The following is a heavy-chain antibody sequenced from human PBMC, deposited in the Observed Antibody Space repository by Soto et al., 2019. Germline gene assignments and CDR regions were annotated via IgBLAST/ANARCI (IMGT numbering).Heavy chain of an antibody. D-gene: IGHD2-15*01. CDR2: IDVDSGDT. CDR1: GYTLTELS. V-gene: IGHV1-58*02. Sequence: GASVKVSCKVSGYTLTELSMHWVRQAPGKGLEWIGWIDVDSGDTNYAQKFQERVTITRDMSTSTAYMELSSLRSEDTAVYYCAATGVVVAATGLFYYGMDVWGQGTTVTVSS. CDR3: AATGVVVAATGLFYYGMDV. J-gene: IGHJ6*02.